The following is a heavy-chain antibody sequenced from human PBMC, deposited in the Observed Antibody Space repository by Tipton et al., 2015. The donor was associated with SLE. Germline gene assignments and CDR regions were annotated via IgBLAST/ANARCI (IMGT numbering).Heavy chain of an antibody. V-gene: IGHV4-34*01. CDR3: ARDPPWVTMNYYGMDV. CDR2: INHSGST. D-gene: IGHD3-22*01. CDR1: GGSFSGYY. Sequence: TLSLTCAVYGGSFSGYYWSWIRQPPGKGLEWIGEINHSGSTNYNPSLKSRVTISVDTSKNQFSLKVSSVTAADTAVYYCARDPPWVTMNYYGMDVWGQGTTVTVSS. J-gene: IGHJ6*02.